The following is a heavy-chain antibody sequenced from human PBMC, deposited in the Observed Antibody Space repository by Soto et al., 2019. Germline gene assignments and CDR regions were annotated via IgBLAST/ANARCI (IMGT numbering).Heavy chain of an antibody. J-gene: IGHJ6*02. V-gene: IGHV3-23*01. CDR1: GFTFNNYA. CDR3: ARGEVPAAMFPVYYYGMDV. D-gene: IGHD2-2*01. Sequence: GGSLRLSCAASGFTFNNYAMGWVRQAPGKGLEWVSAITDSGDGTYYIDSVKGRFTISRDTSTSTAYMELSSLRSEDTAVYYCARGEVPAAMFPVYYYGMDVWGQGTTVTVSS. CDR2: ITDSGDGT.